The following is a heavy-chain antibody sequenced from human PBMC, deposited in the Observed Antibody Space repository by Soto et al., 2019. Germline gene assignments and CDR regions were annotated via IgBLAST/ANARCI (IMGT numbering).Heavy chain of an antibody. V-gene: IGHV3-73*02. CDR3: TRQLGYCIGTSCYAAGYYYGMDV. CDR2: IRSKANSYAT. D-gene: IGHD2-2*01. J-gene: IGHJ6*02. CDR1: GFTFSDSA. Sequence: EVQLVESGGGLVQPGGSLKLSCAASGFTFSDSAMHWVRQASGKGLEWVGRIRSKANSYATAYAASVKGRFTISRDDSKNTAYLQMNSLKTEDTAVYYCTRQLGYCIGTSCYAAGYYYGMDVWGQGTTVTVSS.